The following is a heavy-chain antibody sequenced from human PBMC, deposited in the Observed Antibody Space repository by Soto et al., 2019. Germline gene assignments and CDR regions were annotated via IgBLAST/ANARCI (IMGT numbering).Heavy chain of an antibody. D-gene: IGHD3-22*01. J-gene: IGHJ4*02. CDR2: ISRSGRGSA. Sequence: EVQLLVSGGALVQPGGSLRLSCAASGFTFNSYVMTWVRQAPGEGLEWVSSISRSGRGSAYYADSVKGRFTISRDNSENTLFLQMNNLRDEDTALYYCARGRYLDSSDYWVANLPFDHWGLGTLVTVSS. CDR3: ARGRYLDSSDYWVANLPFDH. V-gene: IGHV3-23*01. CDR1: GFTFNSYV.